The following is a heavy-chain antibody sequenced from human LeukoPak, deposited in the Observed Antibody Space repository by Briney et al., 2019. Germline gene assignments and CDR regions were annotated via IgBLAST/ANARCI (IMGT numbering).Heavy chain of an antibody. J-gene: IGHJ6*03. D-gene: IGHD1-26*01. V-gene: IGHV4-59*08. Sequence: SETLSLTCTVSGGSISSYYWSWIRQPPGKGLEWIGYIYYSGSTNYNPSLKSRVTISVDTSKNQFSLKLSSVTAADTAVYYCARQSSGSFPYYYYYMDVWGKGTTVTVSS. CDR1: GGSISSYY. CDR2: IYYSGST. CDR3: ARQSSGSFPYYYYYMDV.